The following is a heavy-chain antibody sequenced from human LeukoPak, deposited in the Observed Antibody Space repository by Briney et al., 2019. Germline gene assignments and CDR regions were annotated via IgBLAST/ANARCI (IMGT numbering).Heavy chain of an antibody. Sequence: PSETLSLTCTVSGGSISSYYWGWIRQPAGKGLEWIGRIFTSGSTNYNPSLKSRVTMSVDTSKNQFSLKLSSVTAADTAVYYCARDRVPYSYGYGRGRDTGVYYYYYYMDGWGKGTTVTVSS. CDR1: GGSISSYY. J-gene: IGHJ6*03. D-gene: IGHD5-18*01. CDR3: ARDRVPYSYGYGRGRDTGVYYYYYYMDG. V-gene: IGHV4-4*07. CDR2: IFTSGST.